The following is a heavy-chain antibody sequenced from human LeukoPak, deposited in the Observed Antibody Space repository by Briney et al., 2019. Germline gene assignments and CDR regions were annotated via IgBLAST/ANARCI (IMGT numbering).Heavy chain of an antibody. D-gene: IGHD6-19*01. J-gene: IGHJ4*02. CDR1: GGSISSYY. V-gene: IGHV4-4*07. CDR2: IYTSGST. Sequence: SETLSLTCAVSGGSISSYYWSWIRQPAGKGLEWIGRIYTSGSTNYNPSLKSRVTMSVDTSENQFSLKLSSVTAADTAVYYCARGLARSGWYSRWGQGTLVTVSS. CDR3: ARGLARSGWYSR.